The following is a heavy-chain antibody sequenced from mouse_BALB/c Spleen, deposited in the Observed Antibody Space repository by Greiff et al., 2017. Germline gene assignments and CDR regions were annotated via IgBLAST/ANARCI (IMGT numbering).Heavy chain of an antibody. CDR1: GYTFTSYW. J-gene: IGHJ4*01. CDR2: IYPGDGDT. Sequence: VQLQQSGAELARPGASVKLSCKASGYTFTSYWMQWVKQRPGQGLEWIGAIYPGDGDTRYTQKFKGKATLTADKSSSTAYMKLSSLASEDSAVYYCARLHYYAMDYWGQGTSVTVSS. V-gene: IGHV1-87*01. CDR3: ARLHYYAMDY.